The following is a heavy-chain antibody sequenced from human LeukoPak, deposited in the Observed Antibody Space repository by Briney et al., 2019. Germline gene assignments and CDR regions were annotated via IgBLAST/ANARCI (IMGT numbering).Heavy chain of an antibody. CDR3: ARGMGSGWTSYYYYYYAMDV. V-gene: IGHV3-13*01. CDR1: GFTFSSYD. Sequence: GGSLRLSCAASGFTFSSYDMHWVRQATGKGMEWVSAIGTAGDTYYPGSVKGRFTISRENAKNSLYLQMNSLRAGDTAVYYCARGMGSGWTSYYYYYYAMDVWGQGTTVTVSS. J-gene: IGHJ6*02. CDR2: IGTAGDT. D-gene: IGHD6-19*01.